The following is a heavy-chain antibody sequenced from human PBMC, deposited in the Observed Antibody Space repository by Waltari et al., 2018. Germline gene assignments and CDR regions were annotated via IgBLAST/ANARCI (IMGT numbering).Heavy chain of an antibody. V-gene: IGHV3-7*01. CDR2: INEDGNKK. J-gene: IGHJ4*02. CDR3: VSEYISGY. Sequence: EAQLVESGGGLVQPGGSLRLSCAASGFISAVVMEWVRQAPGKGLEWVASINEDGNKKDYVDSVKGRFTISRDNAKKSLYLQMNSLRVEDTAIYYCVSEYISGYWGQGTLVTVSS. CDR1: GFISAVV. D-gene: IGHD6-19*01.